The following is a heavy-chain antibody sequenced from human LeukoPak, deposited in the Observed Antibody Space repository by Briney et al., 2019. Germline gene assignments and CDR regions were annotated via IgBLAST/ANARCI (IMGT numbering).Heavy chain of an antibody. J-gene: IGHJ5*02. CDR3: AIDLSWMGYYYDSSGYYGGVWFDP. CDR2: IYTSGST. Sequence: SETLSLTCTVSGGSISSYYWSWIRQPAGKGLEWIGRIYTSGSTNYNPSLKSRVTMSVDTSKNQFSLKLSSVTAADTAVYYCAIDLSWMGYYYDSSGYYGGVWFDPWGQGTLVTVSS. V-gene: IGHV4-4*07. CDR1: GGSISSYY. D-gene: IGHD3-22*01.